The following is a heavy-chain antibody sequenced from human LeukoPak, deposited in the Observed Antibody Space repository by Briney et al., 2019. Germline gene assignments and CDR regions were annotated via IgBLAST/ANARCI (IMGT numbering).Heavy chain of an antibody. Sequence: SETLSLTCTVSGGSISSYYWSWIRQPPGKGLEWIGYIYYSGSTNYNPSLKSRVTISVDTSKNQFSLKLSSVTAADTAVYYCAGGPVLLWFGELLPSLEGYWGQGTLVTVSS. D-gene: IGHD3-10*01. CDR2: IYYSGST. V-gene: IGHV4-59*01. CDR1: GGSISSYY. CDR3: AGGPVLLWFGELLPSLEGY. J-gene: IGHJ4*02.